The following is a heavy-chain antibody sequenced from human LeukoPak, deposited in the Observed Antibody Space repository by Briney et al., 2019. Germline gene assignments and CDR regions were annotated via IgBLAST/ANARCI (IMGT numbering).Heavy chain of an antibody. CDR3: ARGLYGDLNY. CDR1: GGSISSGGYY. Sequence: ETSETLSLTCTVSGGSISSGGYYWSWIRQHPGKGLEWIGYIYYSGSTYYNPSLKSRVTISVDTSKNQFSLKLSSVTAADTAVYYCARGLYGDLNYWGQGTLVTVSS. V-gene: IGHV4-31*03. D-gene: IGHD4-17*01. CDR2: IYYSGST. J-gene: IGHJ4*02.